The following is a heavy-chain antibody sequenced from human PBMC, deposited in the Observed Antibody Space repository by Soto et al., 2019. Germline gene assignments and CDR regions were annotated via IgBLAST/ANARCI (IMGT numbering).Heavy chain of an antibody. CDR3: ARSIAARPWWFDP. CDR2: IYYSGST. Sequence: QLQLQESGPGLVKPSETLSLTCTVSGGPISSSSYYWGWIRPPPGKGLEWIGSIYYSGSTYYNPSPKSRVTISVDTSKNQFSLKLSSVTAADTAVYYCARSIAARPWWFDPWGQGTLVTVSS. J-gene: IGHJ5*02. CDR1: GGPISSSSYY. V-gene: IGHV4-39*01. D-gene: IGHD6-6*01.